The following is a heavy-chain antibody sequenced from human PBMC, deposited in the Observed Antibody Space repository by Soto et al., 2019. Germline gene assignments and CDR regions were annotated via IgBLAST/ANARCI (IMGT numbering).Heavy chain of an antibody. CDR3: ARVPAASSWFGP. D-gene: IGHD2-15*01. CDR2: VYYSGST. CDR1: GGSIFSSY. V-gene: IGHV4-59*01. Sequence: SETLSLTCTVSGGSIFSSYWTWIRQPPGKGLEWIGNVYYSGSTNYNPSLKSRITISVDTSKNQFSLNLSSVTAADTAVYYCARVPAASSWFGPWGQGTLVTVSS. J-gene: IGHJ5*02.